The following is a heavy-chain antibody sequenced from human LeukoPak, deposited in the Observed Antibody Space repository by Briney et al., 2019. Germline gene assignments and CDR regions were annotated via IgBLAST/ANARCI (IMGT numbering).Heavy chain of an antibody. CDR3: ATRLTADSYEASNI. CDR1: GSTFSRFS. D-gene: IGHD6-13*01. Sequence: RGSLRLSCAGSGSTFSRFSMIWVRQAPGKGLEWVASISSGSHHKYHADSLKGRFTISRDNDKNSLFLQMNSLRAEDTALYYCATRLTADSYEASNIWGQGTMATVSS. V-gene: IGHV3-21*06. J-gene: IGHJ3*02. CDR2: ISSGSHHK.